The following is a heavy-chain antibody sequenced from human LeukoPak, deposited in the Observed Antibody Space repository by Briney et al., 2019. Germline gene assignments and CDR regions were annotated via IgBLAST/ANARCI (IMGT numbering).Heavy chain of an antibody. J-gene: IGHJ4*02. V-gene: IGHV3-30-3*01. CDR2: ISYDGSNK. CDR1: GFTFSSYA. Sequence: GGSLRLSCAASGFTFSSYAMHWVRQAPGKGLERVAVISYDGSNKYYADSVKGRFTISRDNSKNTLYLQMNSLRAEDTAVYYCAKDASRFQLYSYGYHPFDYWGQGTLVTVSS. CDR3: AKDASRFQLYSYGYHPFDY. D-gene: IGHD5-18*01.